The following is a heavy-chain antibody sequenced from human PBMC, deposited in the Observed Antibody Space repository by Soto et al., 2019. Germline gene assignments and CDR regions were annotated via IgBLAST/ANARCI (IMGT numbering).Heavy chain of an antibody. CDR1: GYTFTIYD. CDR2: MNPNSGNT. D-gene: IGHD3-9*01. Sequence: ASVKVSCKASGYTFTIYDINWVRQATGQGLEWMGWMNPNSGNTGYAQKFQGRVTMTRNTSISTAYMELSSLRSEDTAVYYCARGRYDILTGYYNAAFDIWGQGTMVT. CDR3: ARGRYDILTGYYNAAFDI. V-gene: IGHV1-8*01. J-gene: IGHJ3*02.